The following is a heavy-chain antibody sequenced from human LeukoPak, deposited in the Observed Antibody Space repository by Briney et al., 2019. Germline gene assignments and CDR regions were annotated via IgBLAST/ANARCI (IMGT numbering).Heavy chain of an antibody. V-gene: IGHV3-30-3*01. J-gene: IGHJ5*02. D-gene: IGHD6-13*01. Sequence: GGSLRLSCAASGFTFSSYAMHWVRQAPGKGLEWVAVISYDGSNKYYADSVKGRFTISRDNSKNTLYLQMNSLRAEDTAVYYRARDAGIAAAGTESGWFDPWGQGTLVTVSS. CDR2: ISYDGSNK. CDR3: ARDAGIAAAGTESGWFDP. CDR1: GFTFSSYA.